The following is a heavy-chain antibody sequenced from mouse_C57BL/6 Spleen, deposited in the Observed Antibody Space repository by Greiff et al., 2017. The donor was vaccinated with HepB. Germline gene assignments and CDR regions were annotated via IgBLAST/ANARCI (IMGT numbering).Heavy chain of an antibody. J-gene: IGHJ1*03. D-gene: IGHD1-1*01. V-gene: IGHV1-64*01. CDR2: IHPNSGST. CDR3: ARGTTVVATVHWYFDV. CDR1: GYTFTSYW. Sequence: QVQLQQSGAELVKPGASVKLSCKASGYTFTSYWMHWVKQRPGQGLEWIGMIHPNSGSTNYNEKFKSKATLTVDKSSSTAYMQLSSLTSEDSAVYDCARGTTVVATVHWYFDVWGTGTTVTVSS.